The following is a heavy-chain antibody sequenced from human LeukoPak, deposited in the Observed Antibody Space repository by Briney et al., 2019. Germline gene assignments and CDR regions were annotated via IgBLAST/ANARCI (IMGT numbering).Heavy chain of an antibody. CDR1: GFTFSSYA. V-gene: IGHV3-23*01. CDR3: AKDGSDYDHYFDY. D-gene: IGHD5-12*01. CDR2: ISCSGGST. J-gene: IGHJ4*02. Sequence: GGSLRLSCAASGFTFSSYAMSWVRQAPGKGLEWVSAISCSGGSTYYADSVKGRFTISRDNSKNTLYLQMNSLRAEDTAVYYCAKDGSDYDHYFDYWGQGTLVTVSS.